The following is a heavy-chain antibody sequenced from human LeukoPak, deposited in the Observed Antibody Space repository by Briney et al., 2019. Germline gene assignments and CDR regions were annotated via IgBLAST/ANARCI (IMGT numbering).Heavy chain of an antibody. CDR2: IYYSGST. Sequence: SETLSLTCTVSGGSISSSSYYWGWIRQPPGKGLEWIGNIYYSGSTYYNPSLKSRVTISVETSKNQFSLKLSSVTAADTAVYYCARDGRFPPEVLPRYFDYWGQGTLVTVSS. CDR1: GGSISSSSYY. CDR3: ARDGRFPPEVLPRYFDY. J-gene: IGHJ4*02. D-gene: IGHD1-26*01. V-gene: IGHV4-39*07.